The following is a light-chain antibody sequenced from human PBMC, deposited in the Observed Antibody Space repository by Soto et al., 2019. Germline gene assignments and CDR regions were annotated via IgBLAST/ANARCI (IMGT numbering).Light chain of an antibody. Sequence: DIQMTQSPSTLSASVGDRVTISCRASETVNVWLAWYQQKPGKAPKLLSYKASSLEAGVQSRFSASGSGTEHTLTISSLQPDDFANYYCQQYNSYPYTFGQGTKVEVK. CDR1: ETVNVW. V-gene: IGKV1-5*03. CDR2: KAS. CDR3: QQYNSYPYT. J-gene: IGKJ2*01.